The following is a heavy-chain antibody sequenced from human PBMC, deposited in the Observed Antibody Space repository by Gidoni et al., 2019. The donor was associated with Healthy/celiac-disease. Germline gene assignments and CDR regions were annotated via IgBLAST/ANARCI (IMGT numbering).Heavy chain of an antibody. Sequence: HVQLVPSGAEVKKPGASVKASCKASGYTFTSYAMHWVRQAPGQRLEWMGWLHAGNGNTKYSQKCQGRFTITRDTSASTAYMELSSLRSEDTAVYYCARDSGSYYRYYYYYGMDVWGQGTTVTVSS. CDR1: GYTFTSYA. CDR2: LHAGNGNT. CDR3: ARDSGSYYRYYYYYGMDV. J-gene: IGHJ6*02. V-gene: IGHV1-3*01. D-gene: IGHD1-26*01.